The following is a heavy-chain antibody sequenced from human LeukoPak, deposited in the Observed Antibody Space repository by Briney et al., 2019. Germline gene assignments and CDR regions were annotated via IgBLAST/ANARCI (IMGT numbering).Heavy chain of an antibody. V-gene: IGHV5-51*01. D-gene: IGHD2-8*01. CDR1: GYSFTTYW. CDR3: AKLGYCTNGVCYSLDY. Sequence: GESLKISCKGSGYSFTTYWIGWVRQMPGKGLEWMGVIYPGDSDTRYSPSFQGQVTISVDKSISTAYLQWSSLKASDSAMYYCAKLGYCTNGVCYSLDYWGQGTLVTVSS. CDR2: IYPGDSDT. J-gene: IGHJ4*02.